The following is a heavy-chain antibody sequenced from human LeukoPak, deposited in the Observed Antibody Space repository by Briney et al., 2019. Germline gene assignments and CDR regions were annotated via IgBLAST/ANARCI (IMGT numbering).Heavy chain of an antibody. V-gene: IGHV1-46*01. CDR1: GYTLTELS. J-gene: IGHJ4*02. Sequence: ASVKVSCKVSGYTLTELSMHWVRQAPGQGLEWMGIINPSGGSTSYAQKFQGRVTMTRDTSTSTVYVEVSSLRSEDTAVYYCARAYYHASSGYYFPLDYWGQGTLVTVSS. D-gene: IGHD3-22*01. CDR2: INPSGGST. CDR3: ARAYYHASSGYYFPLDY.